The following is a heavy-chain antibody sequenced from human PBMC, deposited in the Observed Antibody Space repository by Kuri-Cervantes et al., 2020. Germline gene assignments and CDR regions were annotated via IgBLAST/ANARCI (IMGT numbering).Heavy chain of an antibody. CDR1: GFTFSSYS. Sequence: GEYLKLSCAASGFTFSSYSMNRVRQAPGKGLEWVSSISSSSSYIYYAASVKGRFTISRDNAKNSLYLQMNSLRAEDTAVYYCASDQYYYDSSVFAPWGQGTLVTVSS. J-gene: IGHJ5*02. D-gene: IGHD3-22*01. CDR2: ISSSSSYI. V-gene: IGHV3-21*01. CDR3: ASDQYYYDSSVFAP.